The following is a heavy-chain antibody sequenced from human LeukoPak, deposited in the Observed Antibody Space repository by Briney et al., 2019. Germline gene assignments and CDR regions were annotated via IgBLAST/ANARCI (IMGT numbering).Heavy chain of an antibody. V-gene: IGHV4-61*01. CDR2: IYYSGST. J-gene: IGHJ4*02. Sequence: PSETLSLTCTVSGYSISSGYYWGWIRQPPGKGLEWIGYIYYSGSTNYNPSLKSRVTISVDTSKNQFSLKLSSVTAADTAVYYCARDLGYSTGFDYWGQGTLVTVSS. D-gene: IGHD6-13*01. CDR3: ARDLGYSTGFDY. CDR1: GYSISSGYY.